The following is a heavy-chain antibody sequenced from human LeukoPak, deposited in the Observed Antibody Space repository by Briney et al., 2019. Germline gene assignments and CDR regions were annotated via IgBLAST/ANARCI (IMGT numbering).Heavy chain of an antibody. V-gene: IGHV1-8*01. CDR1: GYTFTSYD. J-gene: IGHJ6*03. CDR2: MNPNSGNT. D-gene: IGHD2-2*01. Sequence: ASVTVSCKASGYTFTSYDINWVRQATGQGLEWMGLMNPNSGNTGFAQKFQGRVTMTRNTSISTAYMELSRLSSEDKAVYYCARDSLVVAPAATKRHYYYYMDVWGKGTTVTVSS. CDR3: ARDSLVVAPAATKRHYYYYMDV.